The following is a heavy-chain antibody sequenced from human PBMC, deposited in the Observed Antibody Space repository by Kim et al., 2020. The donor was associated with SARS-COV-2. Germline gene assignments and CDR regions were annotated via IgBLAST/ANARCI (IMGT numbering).Heavy chain of an antibody. Sequence: ADSVKGRFTISRDNAKNSLYLQMNSLRAEDTAVYYCARGKRAAGTSAFDIWGQGTMVTVSS. D-gene: IGHD6-13*01. CDR3: ARGKRAAGTSAFDI. J-gene: IGHJ3*02. V-gene: IGHV3-21*01.